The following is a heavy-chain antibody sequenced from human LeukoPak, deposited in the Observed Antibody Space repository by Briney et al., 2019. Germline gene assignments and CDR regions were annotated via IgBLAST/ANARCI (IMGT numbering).Heavy chain of an antibody. D-gene: IGHD6-13*01. CDR2: IYYSGST. J-gene: IGHJ4*02. CDR1: GGSISSSSYY. V-gene: IGHV4-39*07. CDR3: ARGYQPAAAGDY. Sequence: SETLSLTCTVSGGSISSSSYYWGWIRQPPGKGLEWIGSIYYSGSTYYNPSLKSRVTISVDTSKNQFSLKLSSVTAADTAVYYCARGYQPAAAGDYWGQGTLVTVSS.